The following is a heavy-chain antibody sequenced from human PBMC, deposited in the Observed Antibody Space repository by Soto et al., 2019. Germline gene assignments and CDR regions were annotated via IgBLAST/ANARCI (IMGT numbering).Heavy chain of an antibody. CDR3: ARGGYAYSPYGMDV. V-gene: IGHV1-69*13. J-gene: IGHJ6*02. CDR1: GGTFSSYA. D-gene: IGHD3-16*01. Sequence: GASVKVSCKASGGTFSSYAISWVRQAPGQGLGWMGGIIPIFGTANYAQKFQGRVTITADESTSTAYMELSSLRSEDTAVYYCARGGYAYSPYGMDVWGQGTTVTVSS. CDR2: IIPIFGTA.